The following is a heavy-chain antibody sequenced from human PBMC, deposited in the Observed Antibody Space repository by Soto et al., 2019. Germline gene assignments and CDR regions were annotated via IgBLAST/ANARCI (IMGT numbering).Heavy chain of an antibody. V-gene: IGHV4-34*01. J-gene: IGHJ6*02. CDR3: ARHYYYGSGSYYRLYYYYGMDV. D-gene: IGHD3-10*01. CDR2: INHSGST. CDR1: GGSFSGYY. Sequence: SETLSLTCAVYGGSFSGYYWSWIRQPPGKGLEWIGEINHSGSTNYNPSFKSRVTISVDTSKNQFSLKLSSVTAADTAVYYCARHYYYGSGSYYRLYYYYGMDVWGQGTTVTVSS.